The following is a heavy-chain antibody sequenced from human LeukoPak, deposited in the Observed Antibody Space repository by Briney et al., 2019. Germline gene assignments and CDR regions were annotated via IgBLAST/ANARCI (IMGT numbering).Heavy chain of an antibody. Sequence: GGSLRLSCAAYGFTFSSHAMTWVRQAPGKGLEWVSGISGSGASTYYADSVEGRFTISRDNSKNTLYLQMNNLRADDAAVYYCASTLDNVVGANYYMCVGDKGTTVTVS. D-gene: IGHD2-15*01. V-gene: IGHV3-23*01. J-gene: IGHJ6*03. CDR2: ISGSGAST. CDR3: ASTLDNVVGANYYMCV. CDR1: GFTFSSHA.